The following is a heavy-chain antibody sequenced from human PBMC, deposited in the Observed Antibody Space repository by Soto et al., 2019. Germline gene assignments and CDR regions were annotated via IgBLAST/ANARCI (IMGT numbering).Heavy chain of an antibody. CDR2: MNPNSGNT. J-gene: IGHJ6*03. CDR3: SRGGGYDFWSGYYPYYYYMDV. D-gene: IGHD3-3*01. CDR1: GYTFTSYD. V-gene: IGHV1-8*01. Sequence: ASVKVSCKASGYTFTSYDINWVRQATGQGLEWMGWMNPNSGNTGYAQKFQGRVTMTRNTSISTAYIELGSLRFEDTAVYYCSRGGGYDFWSGYYPYYYYMDVWGKGTTVTVSS.